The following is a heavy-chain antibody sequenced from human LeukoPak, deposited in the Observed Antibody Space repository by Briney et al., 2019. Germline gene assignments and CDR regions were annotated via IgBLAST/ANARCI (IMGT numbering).Heavy chain of an antibody. Sequence: GGSLRLSCAASGFTFSDYAITWVRQAPGKGLEWVSHISGNGGSTSYADSVRGRFTVSGDNSKNMLYLQMNSLRVDDTAVYYCAKVRPFTPIAVVPEYFDYWGQGTLVAVSS. CDR2: ISGNGGST. CDR3: AKVRPFTPIAVVPEYFDY. V-gene: IGHV3-23*01. J-gene: IGHJ4*02. D-gene: IGHD3-22*01. CDR1: GFTFSDYA.